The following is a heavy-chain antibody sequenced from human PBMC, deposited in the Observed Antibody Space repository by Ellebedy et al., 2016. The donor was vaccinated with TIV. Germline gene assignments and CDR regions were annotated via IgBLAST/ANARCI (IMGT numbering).Heavy chain of an antibody. Sequence: GESLKISXAASGFTFSSYAMSWVRQAPGKGLEWVSAISGSGGSTYYADSVKGRFTISRDNSKNTLYLQMNSLRAEDTAVYYCAKVASIRDFWSGYLYYFDYWGQGTLVTVSS. CDR2: ISGSGGST. CDR3: AKVASIRDFWSGYLYYFDY. V-gene: IGHV3-23*01. D-gene: IGHD3-3*01. J-gene: IGHJ4*02. CDR1: GFTFSSYA.